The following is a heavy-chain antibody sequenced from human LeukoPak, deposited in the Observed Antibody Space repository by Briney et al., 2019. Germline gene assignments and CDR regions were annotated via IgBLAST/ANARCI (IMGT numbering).Heavy chain of an antibody. J-gene: IGHJ4*02. V-gene: IGHV4-59*08. CDR3: ARRRSGDSHFDY. Sequence: SETLSLTCTVSGGSISNDYWNWVRQPPGKGLEWIGYVYYSRSTDYNPSLKSRVTISVDTSKNQFSLKLSSVTAADTAVYYCARRRSGDSHFDYWGQGTLVTVSS. CDR1: GGSISNDY. D-gene: IGHD3-16*01. CDR2: VYYSRST.